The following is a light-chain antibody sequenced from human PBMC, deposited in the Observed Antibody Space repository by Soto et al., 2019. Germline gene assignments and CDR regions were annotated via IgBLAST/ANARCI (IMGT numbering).Light chain of an antibody. CDR1: SSDVGSYNR. CDR3: SSYTSSVYV. V-gene: IGLV2-18*02. Sequence: QSALTQPPSVSGSPGQSVTISCTGTSSDVGSYNRVSWYQQPPGTVPKLMIYEVSNRPSGVSDRFSGSKSGNTASLTISGLQAEDEADYYCSSYTSSVYVFGTGTKVTVL. J-gene: IGLJ1*01. CDR2: EVS.